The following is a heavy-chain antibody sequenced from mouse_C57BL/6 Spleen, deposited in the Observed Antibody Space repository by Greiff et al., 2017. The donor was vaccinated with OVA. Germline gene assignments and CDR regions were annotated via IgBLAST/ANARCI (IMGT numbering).Heavy chain of an antibody. Sequence: VQLQQPGAELVRPGSSVKLSCKASGYTFTSYWMHWVKQRPIQGLEWIGNIDPSDSETHYNQKFKDKATLTVDKSSSTAYMQLSSLTSEDSAVYYSARESDYDGDAYWGQGTSVTVSS. J-gene: IGHJ4*01. CDR2: IDPSDSET. D-gene: IGHD2-4*01. V-gene: IGHV1-52*01. CDR1: GYTFTSYW. CDR3: ARESDYDGDAY.